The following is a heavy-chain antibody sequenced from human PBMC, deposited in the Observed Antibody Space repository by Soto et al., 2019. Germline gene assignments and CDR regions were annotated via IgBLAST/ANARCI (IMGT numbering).Heavy chain of an antibody. V-gene: IGHV4-31*03. D-gene: IGHD2-15*01. CDR1: AGSLSRERYY. CDR2: IYYSGST. CDR3: ARVLREDIVVVVASDDAFDI. Sequence: TWPVTCSVSAGSLSRERYYVCWLLQHPGKGLEWIGYIYYSGSTYYNPSLKSRVTISVDTSKNQFSLKLSSVTAADMAVYYCARVLREDIVVVVASDDAFDIWGQGTMV. J-gene: IGHJ3*02.